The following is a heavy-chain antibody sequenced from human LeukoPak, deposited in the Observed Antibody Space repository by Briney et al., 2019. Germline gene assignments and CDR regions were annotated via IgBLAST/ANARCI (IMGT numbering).Heavy chain of an antibody. Sequence: SETLSLTCTASGGSVSSGSYYWSWIRQPPGKGLEWIGYIYYSGSTNYNPSLKSRVTISVDTSKNQFSLKLSSVTAADTAVYYCARDPYYYDSSGFDYWGQGTLVTVSS. CDR1: GGSVSSGSYY. J-gene: IGHJ4*02. CDR3: ARDPYYYDSSGFDY. V-gene: IGHV4-61*01. D-gene: IGHD3-22*01. CDR2: IYYSGST.